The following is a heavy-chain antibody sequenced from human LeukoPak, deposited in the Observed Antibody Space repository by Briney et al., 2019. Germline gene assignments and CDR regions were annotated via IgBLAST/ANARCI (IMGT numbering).Heavy chain of an antibody. CDR2: AIRDGRFT. CDR3: VRDGDDFNFDY. J-gene: IGHJ4*02. V-gene: IGHV3-74*01. D-gene: IGHD5-24*01. CDR1: GFTFRSYW. Sequence: PGGSLRLSCAASGFTFRSYWMHWVRQAPGKGLEWVSRAIRDGRFTNYADSVKGRFTISRDNAKNTLYLQMSSLRAEDTAVYFCVRDGDDFNFDYWGQGSLVTVSS.